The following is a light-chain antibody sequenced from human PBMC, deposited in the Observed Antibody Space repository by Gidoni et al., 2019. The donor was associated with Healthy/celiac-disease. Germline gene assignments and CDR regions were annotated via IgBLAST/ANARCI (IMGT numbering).Light chain of an antibody. V-gene: IGLV1-40*01. CDR2: GNS. CDR1: SSNIGAGYD. Sequence: QSVLTQPPSASGAPGQRVTISCTGSSSNIGAGYDVHWYQQLPGTAPKLLIYGNSNRPSGVPDRFSGSKSGTSASLAITGLQAEDEADYYCQSYDSSLTWVFGGGTKLXV. CDR3: QSYDSSLTWV. J-gene: IGLJ3*02.